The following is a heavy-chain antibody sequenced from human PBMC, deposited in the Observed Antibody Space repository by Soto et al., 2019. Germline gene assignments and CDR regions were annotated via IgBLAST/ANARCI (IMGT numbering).Heavy chain of an antibody. CDR2: IKQDGSEK. V-gene: IGHV3-7*03. D-gene: IGHD6-13*01. Sequence: GGSLRLSCAASGFTFSSYWMSWVRQAPGKGLEWVDNIKQDGSEKYYVDSVKGRFTISRDNAKNSLYLQMNSLRAEDTAVYYCARDRETFIAAEYYFDYWGQGTLVTVSS. CDR1: GFTFSSYW. CDR3: ARDRETFIAAEYYFDY. J-gene: IGHJ4*02.